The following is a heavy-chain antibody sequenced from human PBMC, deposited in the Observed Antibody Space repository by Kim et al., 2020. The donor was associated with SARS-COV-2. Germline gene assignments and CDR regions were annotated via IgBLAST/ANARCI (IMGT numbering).Heavy chain of an antibody. Sequence: GESLKISCKGSGYSFTSYWIGWVRQTPAKGLEWMGIIYPGDSDTRYSPSFQGQVTISADKSISTAYLQWSSLKASDTAIYYCARHDGWGTVTKRSFDYWGQGTLVTVSS. V-gene: IGHV5-51*01. CDR2: IYPGDSDT. CDR1: GYSFTSYW. CDR3: ARHDGWGTVTKRSFDY. D-gene: IGHD4-17*01. J-gene: IGHJ4*02.